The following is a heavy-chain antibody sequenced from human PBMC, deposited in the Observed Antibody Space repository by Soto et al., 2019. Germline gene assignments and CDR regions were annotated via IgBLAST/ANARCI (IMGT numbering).Heavy chain of an antibody. CDR2: IYYSGST. V-gene: IGHV4-39*01. Sequence: QLQLQESGPGLVKPSETLSLTCTVSGGSISSSSYYWGWIRQPTGKGLEWIGSIYYSGSTYYNPSLKSRVTISVDTSNNQFSLKLSSVTAADTAVYYCATISVDFRGELPTLVDYWGQGTLITVSS. CDR3: ATISVDFRGELPTLVDY. D-gene: IGHD1-26*01. J-gene: IGHJ4*02. CDR1: GGSISSSSYY.